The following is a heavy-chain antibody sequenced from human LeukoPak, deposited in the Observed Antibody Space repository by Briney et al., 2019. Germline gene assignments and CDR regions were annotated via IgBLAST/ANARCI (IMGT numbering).Heavy chain of an antibody. CDR3: ARDQYYVWGSYRYSRPFDY. V-gene: IGHV3-74*01. J-gene: IGHJ4*02. Sequence: GGSLRLSCAASGFTFSSYWMHWVRQAPGKGLGWVSRINSDGSSTGYADSVKGRFTISRDNAKNTLYLQMNSLRAEDTAVYYCARDQYYVWGSYRYSRPFDYWGQGTLVTVSS. CDR1: GFTFSSYW. CDR2: INSDGSST. D-gene: IGHD3-16*02.